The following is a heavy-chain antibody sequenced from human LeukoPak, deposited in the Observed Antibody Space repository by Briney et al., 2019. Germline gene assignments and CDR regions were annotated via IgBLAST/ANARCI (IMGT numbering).Heavy chain of an antibody. CDR2: ISYDGSNK. CDR1: GFTFSSYG. Sequence: GGSLRLSCAASGFTFSSYGMHWVRQAPGKGLEWVAVISYDGSNKYYADSVKGRFTISRDNSKNTLYLQMNSLRAEDTAVYYCAKDLITMVRGVTISRYYYYGMDVWGQGTTVTVSS. V-gene: IGHV3-30*18. CDR3: AKDLITMVRGVTISRYYYYGMDV. J-gene: IGHJ6*02. D-gene: IGHD3-10*01.